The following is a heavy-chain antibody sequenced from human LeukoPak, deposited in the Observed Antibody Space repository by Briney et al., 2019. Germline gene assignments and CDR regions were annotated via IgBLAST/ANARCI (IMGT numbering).Heavy chain of an antibody. Sequence: GGSLRLSCAASGFTFSSFWMSWVRQAPGKGLEWVANIKQDGSEKYYVDSVKGRFTISRDKAKNSLYLQMNSLRAEDTAVYYCARNNGEWLLSYHFDYWGQGTLVTVSS. CDR1: GFTFSSFW. D-gene: IGHD3-3*01. CDR3: ARNNGEWLLSYHFDY. J-gene: IGHJ4*02. CDR2: IKQDGSEK. V-gene: IGHV3-7*01.